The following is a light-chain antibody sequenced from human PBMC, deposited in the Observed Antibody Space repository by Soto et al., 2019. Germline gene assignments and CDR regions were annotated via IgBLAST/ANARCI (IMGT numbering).Light chain of an antibody. CDR3: QQYGSRPWT. V-gene: IGKV3-20*01. Sequence: TRAPAPRSISTDRRGTLSCRASQSVSSYLAWYQQKPGQAPRLLIYGASSRATGIPDRFSGSGSGKDFTLTLSILKPEALAVYYCQQYGSRPWTFGQGTKVDIK. J-gene: IGKJ1*01. CDR1: QSVSSY. CDR2: GAS.